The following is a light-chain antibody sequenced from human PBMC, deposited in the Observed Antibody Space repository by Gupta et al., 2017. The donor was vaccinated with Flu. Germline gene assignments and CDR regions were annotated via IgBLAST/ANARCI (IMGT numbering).Light chain of an antibody. Sequence: VLTQSPDILSFSPGERATLSCRASQRVYSNYLAWYQQRPGQSPRLLIRGASTRAAGIPDRFSGSASGTDFTLTISILDPEDVAIYYCQQDGSSPLTFGGGTKLEIK. J-gene: IGKJ4*01. CDR1: QRVYSNY. V-gene: IGKV3-20*01. CDR2: GAS. CDR3: QQDGSSPLT.